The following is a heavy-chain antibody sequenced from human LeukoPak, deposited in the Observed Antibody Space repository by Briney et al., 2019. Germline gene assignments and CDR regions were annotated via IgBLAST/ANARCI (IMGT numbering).Heavy chain of an antibody. CDR1: GGPMKRYY. V-gene: IGHV4-4*07. Sequence: PSETLSLICSVSGGPMKRYYERWMRQPAGKGLEGVGCIYTSRSTIHNPSLKRRVTIPVDTSKHQFYLKLSSVTAADTAVYQCARHVVPEEYITIFGAETDYYYMDVGGKGTTVTVSS. CDR3: ARHVVPEEYITIFGAETDYYYMDV. J-gene: IGHJ6*03. CDR2: IYTSRST. D-gene: IGHD3-3*01.